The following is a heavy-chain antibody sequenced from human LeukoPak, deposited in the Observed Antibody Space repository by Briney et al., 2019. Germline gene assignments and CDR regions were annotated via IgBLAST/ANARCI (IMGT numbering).Heavy chain of an antibody. D-gene: IGHD4-11*01. V-gene: IGHV4-61*01. J-gene: IGHJ4*02. Sequence: PSETLSLTCTVSGGSVSSGRYYWSWIRQPPGKGLEWIGYIYYSGSTNYNPSLKSRVTISVDTSKHQFSLKLSSVTAADTAVYYCASGAVTTHDYWGQGTLVTVSS. CDR3: ASGAVTTHDY. CDR2: IYYSGST. CDR1: GGSVSSGRYY.